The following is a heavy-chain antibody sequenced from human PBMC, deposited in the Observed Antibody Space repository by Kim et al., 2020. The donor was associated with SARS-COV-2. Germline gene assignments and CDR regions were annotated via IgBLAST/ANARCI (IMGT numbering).Heavy chain of an antibody. CDR3: ARSSGWQNSNFDY. D-gene: IGHD6-19*01. Sequence: QKFQGRVTITADKSTSTAYMEVSSLRSEDTALYYCARSSGWQNSNFDYWGQGTLVTVSS. J-gene: IGHJ4*02. V-gene: IGHV1-69*02.